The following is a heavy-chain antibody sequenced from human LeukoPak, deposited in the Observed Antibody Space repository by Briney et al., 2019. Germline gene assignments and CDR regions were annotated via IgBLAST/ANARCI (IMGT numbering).Heavy chain of an antibody. CDR3: ARDGAFTGPHWWFDL. CDR1: GFTFSDYW. CDR2: ITPSGFTV. J-gene: IGHJ2*01. Sequence: GGSLRLSCAASGFTFSDYWMNWVRQTPGKGLEWLSYITPSGFTVYSDSVQGRFTISRDSAKNSVYLQMNSLTAEDTAMYYCARDGAFTGPHWWFDLWGRGTLVTVSS. D-gene: IGHD2-8*02. V-gene: IGHV3-48*04.